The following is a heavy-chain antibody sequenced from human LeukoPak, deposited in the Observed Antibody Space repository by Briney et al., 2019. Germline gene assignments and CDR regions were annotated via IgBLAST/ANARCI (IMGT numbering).Heavy chain of an antibody. Sequence: PGGPLRLSCAASGFAFSAYDMHWVRQATGKGLEWVSAISTTGDTYYPGSVKGRFTISRENAKSSLYLQMNSLRAEDTAVYYCARGRSGSYFDSWGQGTLVAVSS. CDR1: GFAFSAYD. J-gene: IGHJ4*02. CDR2: ISTTGDT. CDR3: ARGRSGSYFDS. D-gene: IGHD1-26*01. V-gene: IGHV3-13*04.